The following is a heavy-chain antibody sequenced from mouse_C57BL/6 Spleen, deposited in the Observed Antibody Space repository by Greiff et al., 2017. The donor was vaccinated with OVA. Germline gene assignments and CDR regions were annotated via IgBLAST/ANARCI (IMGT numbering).Heavy chain of an antibody. V-gene: IGHV1-4*01. D-gene: IGHD1-1*01. CDR2: INPSSGYT. Sequence: QVQLKESGAELARPGASVKMSCKASGYTFTSYTMHWVKQRPGQGLEWIGYINPSSGYTKYNQKFKDKATLTADKSSSTAYMQLSSLTSEDSAVYYCARSYGGSYGGYFDVWGTGTTVTVSS. J-gene: IGHJ1*03. CDR3: ARSYGGSYGGYFDV. CDR1: GYTFTSYT.